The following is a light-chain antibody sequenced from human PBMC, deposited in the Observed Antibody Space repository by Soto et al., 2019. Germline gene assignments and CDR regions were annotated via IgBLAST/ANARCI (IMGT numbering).Light chain of an antibody. Sequence: QSALTQPASLSGSPGQSITISCTGTSSDIGAYDYVSWFQQLPGKAPKLIIYEVTNRPSGVSDRFSGSKSDNTASLTISGLQTEDEADYYCCSYVSSKTYLFGTGTKVTVL. V-gene: IGLV2-14*03. J-gene: IGLJ1*01. CDR3: CSYVSSKTYL. CDR2: EVT. CDR1: SSDIGAYDY.